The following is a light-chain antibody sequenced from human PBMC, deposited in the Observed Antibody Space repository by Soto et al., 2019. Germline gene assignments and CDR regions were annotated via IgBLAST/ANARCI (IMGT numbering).Light chain of an antibody. CDR3: EQYNNWPLT. Sequence: EIVMTQSPATLSVSPGERATLSCRASQSVNSNLAWYQQKRGQAPRLLIYEASSRATGIRARFSASGSGTEFTLTISSLQSEDFEVYSCEQYNNWPLTFGGGTNVEIK. CDR2: EAS. CDR1: QSVNSN. V-gene: IGKV3-15*01. J-gene: IGKJ4*01.